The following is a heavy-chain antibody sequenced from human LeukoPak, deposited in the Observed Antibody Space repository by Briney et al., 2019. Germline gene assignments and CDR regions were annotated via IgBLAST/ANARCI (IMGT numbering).Heavy chain of an antibody. D-gene: IGHD3-10*01. V-gene: IGHV1-2*02. CDR3: ARTYYYGSDPFDP. CDR1: GYTFTGYY. CDR2: INPNSGGT. J-gene: IGHJ5*02. Sequence: ALVKVSCKASGYTFTGYYMHWVRQAPGQGLEWMGWINPNSGGTNYAQKFQGRVTMTRDTSISTAYMELSRLRSDDTAVYYCARTYYYGSDPFDPWGQGTLVTVSS.